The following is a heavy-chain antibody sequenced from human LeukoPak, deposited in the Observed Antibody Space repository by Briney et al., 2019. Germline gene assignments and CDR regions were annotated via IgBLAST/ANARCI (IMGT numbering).Heavy chain of an antibody. D-gene: IGHD1-26*01. V-gene: IGHV4-61*02. Sequence: PSETLSLTCTVSGGSISSGSYYWSWIRQPAGKGLEWIGRIYTSGSTNYNPSLTSRVTMSVDTSKNQSSLKLSSVTAADTAVYYCAKGVGGSYYRYWGQGALVIVSS. CDR2: IYTSGST. CDR3: AKGVGGSYYRY. CDR1: GGSISSGSYY. J-gene: IGHJ4*02.